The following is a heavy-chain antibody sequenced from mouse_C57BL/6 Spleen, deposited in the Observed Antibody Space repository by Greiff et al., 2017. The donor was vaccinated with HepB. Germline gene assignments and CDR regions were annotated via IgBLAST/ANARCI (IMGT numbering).Heavy chain of an antibody. V-gene: IGHV1-22*01. D-gene: IGHD3-2*02. CDR2: INPNNGGT. CDR3: ARKASSGYVDFDY. Sequence: EVQLQESGPELVKPGASVKMSCKASGYTFTDYNMHWVKQSHGKSLEWIGYINPNNGGTSYNQKFKGKATLTVNKSSSTAYMELRSLTSEDSAVYYCARKASSGYVDFDYWGQGTTLTVSS. J-gene: IGHJ2*01. CDR1: GYTFTDYN.